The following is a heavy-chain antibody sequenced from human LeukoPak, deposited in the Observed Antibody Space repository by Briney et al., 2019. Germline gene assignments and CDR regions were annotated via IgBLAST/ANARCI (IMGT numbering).Heavy chain of an antibody. V-gene: IGHV1-2*02. CDR2: INPNSGGT. J-gene: IGHJ1*01. Sequence: PGGSLRLSCAASGYTFTGYYMHWVRQAPGQGLEWMGWINPNSGGTNYAQKFQGRVTMTRDTSIITAYMELSRLRSDDTAVYFCARGYYDSSDYEYFQHWGQGTLVTVSS. CDR1: GYTFTGYY. D-gene: IGHD3-22*01. CDR3: ARGYYDSSDYEYFQH.